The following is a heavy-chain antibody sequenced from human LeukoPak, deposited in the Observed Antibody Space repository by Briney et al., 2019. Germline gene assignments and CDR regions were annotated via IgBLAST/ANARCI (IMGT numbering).Heavy chain of an antibody. D-gene: IGHD3-9*01. CDR3: ARDRAYDYDIRLEP. CDR2: VFSDGGT. Sequence: SQTLSLTCTVSGGSIISDHSYEKSYWTWIRQPAGQGLEWIGRVFSDGGTNFNPSLQSRLTISLDTSKNQFSLSLSSVTAADTAIYYCARDRAYDYDIRLEPWGQGILVTVSS. CDR1: GGSIISDHSYEKSY. V-gene: IGHV4-61*02. J-gene: IGHJ5*02.